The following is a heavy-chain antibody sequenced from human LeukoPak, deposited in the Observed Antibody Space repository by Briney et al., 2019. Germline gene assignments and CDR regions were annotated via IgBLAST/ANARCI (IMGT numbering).Heavy chain of an antibody. CDR1: GYTFTGYY. CDR3: ARARIAAAGGGFDY. CDR2: INLNSGGT. V-gene: IGHV1-2*02. D-gene: IGHD6-13*01. Sequence: ASVKVSRKASGYTFTGYYMHWVRQAPGQGLEWMGWINLNSGGTHCAQKFQGRVTMTRDTSISTAYMELSRLRSDDTAGYYCARARIAAAGGGFDYWGQGTLVTVSS. J-gene: IGHJ4*02.